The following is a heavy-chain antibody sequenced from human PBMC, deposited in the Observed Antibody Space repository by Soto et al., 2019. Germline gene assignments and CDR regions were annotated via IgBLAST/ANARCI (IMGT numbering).Heavy chain of an antibody. CDR2: ISRFSDRT. CDR3: ARVGAYFGEFDYFDY. J-gene: IGHJ4*02. V-gene: IGHV3-21*06. CDR1: GFNFNSYT. Sequence: GGSLRLSCSASGFNFNSYTMNWVRQAPGKGLEWVSSISRFSDRTYYADSVKGRFAIFRANAENSVYLQVNSLGAEDTAVYYCARVGAYFGEFDYFDYWGQGTPGHRLL. D-gene: IGHD3-10*01.